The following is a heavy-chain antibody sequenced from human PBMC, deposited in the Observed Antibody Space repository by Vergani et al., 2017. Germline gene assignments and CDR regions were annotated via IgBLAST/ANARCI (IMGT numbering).Heavy chain of an antibody. CDR1: GFTFSSYS. J-gene: IGHJ6*03. D-gene: IGHD6-19*01. CDR2: ISSSSSYI. Sequence: VQLVESGGGLVKPGGSLRLSCAASGFTFSSYSMNWVRPAPGKGLEWVSSISSSSSYIYYAHSVKGRFTISRDNAKNSLYLQMNSLRAEDTAVYYCARAPEKYSSGWYGLRNYYYYMDVWGKGTTVTVSS. CDR3: ARAPEKYSSGWYGLRNYYYYMDV. V-gene: IGHV3-21*01.